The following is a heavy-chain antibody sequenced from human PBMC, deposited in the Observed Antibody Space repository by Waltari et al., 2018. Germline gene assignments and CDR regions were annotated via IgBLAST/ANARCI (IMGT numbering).Heavy chain of an antibody. V-gene: IGHV3-33*06. CDR3: AKAVGATAFDY. CDR1: GFTFSSYG. Sequence: QVQLVESGGGVVQPGRSLRLSCAASGFTFSSYGMPWVRQAPGKGLEWVAVIWYDGSNKYYADSGKGRFTISRDNSKNTLYLQMNSLRAEDTAVYYCAKAVGATAFDYWGQGTLVTVSS. CDR2: IWYDGSNK. J-gene: IGHJ4*02. D-gene: IGHD1-26*01.